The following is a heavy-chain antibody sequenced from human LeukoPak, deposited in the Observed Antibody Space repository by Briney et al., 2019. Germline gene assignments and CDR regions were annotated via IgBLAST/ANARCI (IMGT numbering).Heavy chain of an antibody. J-gene: IGHJ4*02. D-gene: IGHD3-10*01. CDR3: ARDSLYYYGSGSTYGDY. Sequence: GGSLRLSCAASGFTFSSYAMSWVRQAPGKGLEWVSSISSSSSYIYYADSVKGRFTISRDNAKNSLYLQMNSLRAEDTAVYYCARDSLYYYGSGSTYGDYWGQGTLVTVSS. V-gene: IGHV3-21*01. CDR2: ISSSSSYI. CDR1: GFTFSSYA.